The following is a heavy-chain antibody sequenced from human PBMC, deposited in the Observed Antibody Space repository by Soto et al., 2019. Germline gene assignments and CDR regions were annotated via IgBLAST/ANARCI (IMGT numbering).Heavy chain of an antibody. D-gene: IGHD3-10*01. CDR2: ISGSGANT. J-gene: IGHJ4*02. CDR3: ANDLVYFDSGTYSTLDY. CDR1: GFTFSNYA. Sequence: EVQLLESGGGLEQPGGSLRLSCAASGFTFSNYAMNWVRQAPGKGLQWVSGISGSGANTYYADFVKGRFTISRDNSKNTLYLQMNSLRAEDTAVYYCANDLVYFDSGTYSTLDYWGQGTLVTVSS. V-gene: IGHV3-23*01.